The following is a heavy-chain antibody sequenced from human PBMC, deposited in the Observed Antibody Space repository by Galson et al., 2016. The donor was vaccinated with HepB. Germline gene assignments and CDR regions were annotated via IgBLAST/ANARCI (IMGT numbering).Heavy chain of an antibody. CDR1: GFTVSSNY. CDR3: ARGNDHGTGAFGI. Sequence: SLRLSCAASGFTVSSNYMSWVRQAPGKGLEWVSIIYSGGDTSHADSLKGRFTISRDTLRNTLYVQMNSLRAEDTAVYYCARGNDHGTGAFGIWGQGTMVTVSS. D-gene: IGHD1-1*01. V-gene: IGHV3-66*01. CDR2: IYSGGDT. J-gene: IGHJ3*02.